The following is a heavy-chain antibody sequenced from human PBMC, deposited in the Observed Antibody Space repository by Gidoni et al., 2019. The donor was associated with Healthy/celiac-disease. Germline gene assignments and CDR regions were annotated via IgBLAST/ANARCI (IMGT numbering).Heavy chain of an antibody. CDR3: ARVAYPFGVVNPNYYYYMDV. V-gene: IGHV1-46*03. CDR2: INPSGGST. D-gene: IGHD3-3*01. Sequence: QVQLVQSGAEVKKPGASVKVSCKASGYTFTSYYMHWVRQAPGQGLEWMGIINPSGGSTSYAQKFQGRVTMTRDTSTSTVYMELSSLRSEDTAVYYCARVAYPFGVVNPNYYYYMDVWGKGTTVTVSS. J-gene: IGHJ6*03. CDR1: GYTFTSYY.